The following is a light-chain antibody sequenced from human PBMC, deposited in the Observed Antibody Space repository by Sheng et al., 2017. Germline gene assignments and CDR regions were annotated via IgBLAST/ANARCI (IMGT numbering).Light chain of an antibody. J-gene: IGKJ1*01. CDR2: GAS. Sequence: EIVLTQSPATLSLSPGQRATLSCRASQGVGSYLAWYQQKPGQAPRLLIYGASSRATGIPDRFVGSGSGTDFTLTISRLEPEDFAVYSCQQYGSSPQTFGQGTKVEIK. CDR1: QGVGSY. V-gene: IGKV3-20*01. CDR3: QQYGSSPQT.